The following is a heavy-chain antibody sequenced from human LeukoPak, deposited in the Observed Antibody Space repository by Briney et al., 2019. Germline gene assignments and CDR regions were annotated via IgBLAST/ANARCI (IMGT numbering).Heavy chain of an antibody. Sequence: GRSLRLSCAASGFTFSSYGMHWVRQAPGKGLEWVAVIWYDGSNKYYADSVKGRFTISRDNSKNTLYLQMNSLRAEDTAVYYCARLVGYYYGMDVWGQGTTVTVSS. D-gene: IGHD2-21*01. V-gene: IGHV3-33*01. CDR1: GFTFSSYG. CDR3: ARLVGYYYGMDV. J-gene: IGHJ6*02. CDR2: IWYDGSNK.